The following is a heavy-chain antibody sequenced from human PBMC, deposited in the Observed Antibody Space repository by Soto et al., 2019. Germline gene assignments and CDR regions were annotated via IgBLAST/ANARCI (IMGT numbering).Heavy chain of an antibody. D-gene: IGHD2-15*01. CDR3: ARGRYCSGGRCYFDY. CDR1: GFTFSNYW. CDR2: IKQDGSEN. Sequence: HPGGSLRLSCAASGFTFSNYWMSWVRQAPGEGLEWVANIKQDGSENSYVDSVKGRFTISRDNAKNSVYLQMNSLRAEDTAVYYCARGRYCSGGRCYFDYWGQGTPVTVSS. J-gene: IGHJ4*02. V-gene: IGHV3-7*04.